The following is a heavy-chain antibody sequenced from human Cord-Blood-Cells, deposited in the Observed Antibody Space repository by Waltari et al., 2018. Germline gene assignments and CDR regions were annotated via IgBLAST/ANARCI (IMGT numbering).Heavy chain of an antibody. Sequence: QVQLVQSGAEVKKPGSSVTVSCKASGGTFSSYAISWVRRAPGQGLEWMGGIIPIFGTANYAQKFQGRVTITADESTSTAYMELSSLRSEDTAVYYCARRRLYCSGGSCYFDYWGQGTLVTVSS. V-gene: IGHV1-69*01. J-gene: IGHJ4*02. CDR3: ARRRLYCSGGSCYFDY. D-gene: IGHD2-15*01. CDR2: IIPIFGTA. CDR1: GGTFSSYA.